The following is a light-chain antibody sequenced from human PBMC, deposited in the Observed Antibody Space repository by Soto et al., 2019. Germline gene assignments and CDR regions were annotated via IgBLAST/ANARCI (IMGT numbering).Light chain of an antibody. CDR1: QDITNY. V-gene: IGKV1-33*01. CDR3: QHYDHLPIT. Sequence: DIQVTQSPSSLSASLVDRVTITCQASQDITNYLNWYQQKPGRAPRLLLYDASSLETGVPSRFSGSGSGTDFTLTISSLQPEDVATYYCQHYDHLPITFGQGTRLEI. CDR2: DAS. J-gene: IGKJ5*01.